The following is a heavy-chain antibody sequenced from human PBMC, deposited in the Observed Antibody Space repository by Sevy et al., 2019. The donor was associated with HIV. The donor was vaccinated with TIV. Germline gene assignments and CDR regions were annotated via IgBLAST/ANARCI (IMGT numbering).Heavy chain of an antibody. D-gene: IGHD2-15*01. CDR1: GGTFSSYA. CDR2: IIPIFGTA. CDR3: ARGKNCSGGSCYDGMDV. Sequence: ASVKVSCKASGGTFSSYAISWVRQAPGQGLEWMGGIIPIFGTANDAQKFQGRVTITADESTSTAYMELSSLRSEDTAVYYCARGKNCSGGSCYDGMDVWGQGTTVTVSS. J-gene: IGHJ6*02. V-gene: IGHV1-69*13.